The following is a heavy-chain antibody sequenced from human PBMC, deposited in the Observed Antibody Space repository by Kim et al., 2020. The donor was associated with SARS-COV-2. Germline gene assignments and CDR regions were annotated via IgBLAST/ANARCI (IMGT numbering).Heavy chain of an antibody. CDR1: GGSISSGGYY. V-gene: IGHV4-31*03. J-gene: IGHJ3*02. CDR2: IYYSGST. Sequence: SETLSLTCNVSGGSISSGGYYWSWIRQHPGKGLEWIGYIYYSGSTYYNPSLKSRVTISVDTSKNQFSLKLSSVTAADTAVYYCARAMGGITIFGVVTLSAFDIWGQGTMVTVSS. CDR3: ARAMGGITIFGVVTLSAFDI. D-gene: IGHD3-3*01.